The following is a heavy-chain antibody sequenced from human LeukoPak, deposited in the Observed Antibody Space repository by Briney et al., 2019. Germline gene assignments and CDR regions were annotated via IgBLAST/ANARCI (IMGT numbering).Heavy chain of an antibody. CDR1: GGTFSSYA. Sequence: SVKVSCKASGGTFSSYATSWVRQAPGQGLEWMGGIIPIFGTANYAQKFQGRVTITADESTSTAYMELSSLRSEDTAVYYCASFLYYYDSSGSKSTDAFDIWGQGTMVTVSS. CDR2: IIPIFGTA. V-gene: IGHV1-69*13. D-gene: IGHD3-22*01. CDR3: ASFLYYYDSSGSKSTDAFDI. J-gene: IGHJ3*02.